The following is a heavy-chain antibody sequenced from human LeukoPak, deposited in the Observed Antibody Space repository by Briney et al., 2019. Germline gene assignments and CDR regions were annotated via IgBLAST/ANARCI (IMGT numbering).Heavy chain of an antibody. J-gene: IGHJ4*02. CDR1: GYTFTVCY. V-gene: IGHV1-2*02. Sequence: ASVKVSCKASGYTFTVCYMHWVRQAPGQGLEWMGWINPSSGGTNYAQKFQGRVTMTRDTSISTAYMELSRLRSDDTAVYYCARDLGSSGWLYYFDYWGQGTLVTVSS. D-gene: IGHD6-19*01. CDR3: ARDLGSSGWLYYFDY. CDR2: INPSSGGT.